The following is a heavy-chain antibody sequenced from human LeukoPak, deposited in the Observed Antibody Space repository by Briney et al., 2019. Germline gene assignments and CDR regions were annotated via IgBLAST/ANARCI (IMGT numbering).Heavy chain of an antibody. CDR3: AREARYYDSSGYSDY. V-gene: IGHV1-69*04. CDR2: IIPILGIA. CDR1: GGTFSSYA. Sequence: GASVKVSCKASGGTFSSYAISWVRQAPGQGLEWMGRIIPILGIANYAQKFQGRVTITADESTSTAYMELSSLRSEDTAVYYCAREARYYDSSGYSDYWGQGTLVTVSS. D-gene: IGHD3-22*01. J-gene: IGHJ4*02.